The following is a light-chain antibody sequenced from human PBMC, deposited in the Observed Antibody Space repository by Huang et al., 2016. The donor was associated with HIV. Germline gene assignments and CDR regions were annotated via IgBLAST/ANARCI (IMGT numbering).Light chain of an antibody. V-gene: IGKV3-11*01. CDR1: QSVSSY. J-gene: IGKJ1*01. Sequence: EIVLTQSPATLSLSPGERATLSCRASQSVSSYLAWYQQKPGQAPRLLIYDASNRASGSPAGFTRRRAMTHFTLTISGREPEDFAVYYCQQRSNWPPMTFGQGTKVEIK. CDR2: DAS. CDR3: QQRSNWPPMT.